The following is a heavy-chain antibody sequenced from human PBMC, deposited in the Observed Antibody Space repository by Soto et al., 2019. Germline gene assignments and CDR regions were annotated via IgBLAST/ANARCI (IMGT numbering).Heavy chain of an antibody. D-gene: IGHD3-10*01. CDR1: EGTFNFYT. J-gene: IGHJ4*02. CDR3: ATSYGSGSTHFDS. Sequence: QVQLVQSGAEVKKPGSSVKVSCTASEGTFNFYTINWVRQAPGQGLEWVGRVNPIVGMSNYGQKFQGRVSITADKSTTTASMSLNSLKSADTAIYYCATSYGSGSTHFDSWGQGTLVTVS. V-gene: IGHV1-69*02. CDR2: VNPIVGMS.